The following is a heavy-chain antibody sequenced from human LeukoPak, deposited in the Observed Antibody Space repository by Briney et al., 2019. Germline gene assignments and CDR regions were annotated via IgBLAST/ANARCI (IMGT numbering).Heavy chain of an antibody. CDR2: INPNSGGT. CDR3: ARESGGSSNWFDP. D-gene: IGHD2-15*01. CDR1: GYTFTGYY. V-gene: IGHV1-2*02. Sequence: ASVKVSRKASGYTFTGYYMHWVRQAPGQGLEWMGWINPNSGGTNYAQKFQGRVTMTRDTSISTAYMELSRLRSDDTAVYYCARESGGSSNWFDPWGQGTLVTVSS. J-gene: IGHJ5*02.